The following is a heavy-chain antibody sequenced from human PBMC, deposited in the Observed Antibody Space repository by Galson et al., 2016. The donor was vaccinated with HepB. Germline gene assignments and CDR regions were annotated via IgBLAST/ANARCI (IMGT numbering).Heavy chain of an antibody. CDR1: GFTFSSHA. J-gene: IGHJ5*02. CDR2: ISRSGATT. V-gene: IGHV3-23*01. D-gene: IGHD6-19*01. CDR3: AKGGQWLLRGPGWFDP. Sequence: SLRLPCAASGFTFSSHALSSLRKAPGKGLEWVSTISRSGATTYVADSVKGRFTMSRDNSKNTLYLQMNSLRVEDTAIYYCAKGGQWLLRGPGWFDPWGQGTLVSVSS.